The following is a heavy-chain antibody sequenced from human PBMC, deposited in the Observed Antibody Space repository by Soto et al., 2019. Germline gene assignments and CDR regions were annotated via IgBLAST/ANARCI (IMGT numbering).Heavy chain of an antibody. CDR2: LSAYNGNT. D-gene: IGHD3-10*01. J-gene: IGHJ4*02. Sequence: QVQLVQSGAEVKKPGASVKVSCKASGYTFTSYAISWVRQAPGQGLEWMGWLSAYNGNTNYAQKLQGRVTTTTDTTTTPASMELRRLRSDETAVYNCARSGPAAGYWGQGNVVTVSS. V-gene: IGHV1-18*01. CDR3: ARSGPAAGY. CDR1: GYTFTSYA.